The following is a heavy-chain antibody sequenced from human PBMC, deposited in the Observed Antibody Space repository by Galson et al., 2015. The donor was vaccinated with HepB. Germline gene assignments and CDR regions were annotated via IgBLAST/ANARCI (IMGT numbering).Heavy chain of an antibody. J-gene: IGHJ6*02. CDR3: ARSAVPVARGYYYSYGMAV. D-gene: IGHD2-2*01. Sequence: QSGAEVKKPGESLKISCKGSGYRFTNYWIGWVRQMPGKGLEWMGIIYPGDSYTTYSPSFQGQVTISADKSINTAYLQWSSLKTSDTALYYCARSAVPVARGYYYSYGMAVWGQGTTVTVSS. CDR2: IYPGDSYT. CDR1: GYRFTNYW. V-gene: IGHV5-51*01.